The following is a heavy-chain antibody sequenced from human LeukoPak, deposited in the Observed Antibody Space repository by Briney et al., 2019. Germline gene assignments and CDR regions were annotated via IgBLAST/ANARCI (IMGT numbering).Heavy chain of an antibody. CDR1: GGTFSSYA. CDR3: ARGEIVVVPAAMGGGWFDP. J-gene: IGHJ5*02. D-gene: IGHD2-2*01. CDR2: IIPIFGTA. V-gene: IGHV1-69*05. Sequence: ASVKVSCKASGGTFSSYAISWVRQAPGQGLEWMGGIIPIFGTANYAQKFQGRVMITTDESTSTAYMELSSLRSEDTAVYYCARGEIVVVPAAMGGGWFDPWGQGTLVTVSS.